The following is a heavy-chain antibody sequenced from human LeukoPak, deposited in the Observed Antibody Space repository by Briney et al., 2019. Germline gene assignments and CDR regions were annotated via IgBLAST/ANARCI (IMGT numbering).Heavy chain of an antibody. CDR2: ISSSSSYI. Sequence: GGSLRLSCAASGFTFSSYSMNWVRQAPGKGLEWVSSISSSSSYIYYADSVKGRFTISRDNAKNSLYLQMNSLRAEDTAVYYCARVADYGDFFDYWGQGTLVTVSS. CDR3: ARVADYGDFFDY. CDR1: GFTFSSYS. D-gene: IGHD4-17*01. V-gene: IGHV3-21*01. J-gene: IGHJ4*02.